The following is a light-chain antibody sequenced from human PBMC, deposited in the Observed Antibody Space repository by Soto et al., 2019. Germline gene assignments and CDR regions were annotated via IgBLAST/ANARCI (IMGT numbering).Light chain of an antibody. V-gene: IGKV1-39*01. J-gene: IGKJ5*01. CDR1: QSISTY. CDR2: DAS. Sequence: DIQMTQSASSLSASVGNRVTITCRASQSISTYLNWYQKKPGKAPNLLIYDASRLQSGVPSRFSGSGGGTDFTLSISSVQPEDFATYFCQQSYMDPITFGQGTRVEIK. CDR3: QQSYMDPIT.